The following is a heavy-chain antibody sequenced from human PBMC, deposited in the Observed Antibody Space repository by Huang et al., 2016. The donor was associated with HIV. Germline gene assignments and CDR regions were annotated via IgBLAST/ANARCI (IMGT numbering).Heavy chain of an antibody. CDR2: RYYVGKM. Sequence: QMRFQESGPGLVQPSGTLSLTCNVSGGSINTGRYYWGWNRQPPGKGLEWGGSRYYVGKMHKDPSLKGRRTMSADTSKNQFSLNLSAVTAADTAIYYCARNHDFWRGRMFAISYFDVWGRGTLVTVAS. D-gene: IGHD3-3*01. CDR3: ARNHDFWRGRMFAISYFDV. J-gene: IGHJ2*01. V-gene: IGHV4-39*01. CDR1: GGSINTGRYY.